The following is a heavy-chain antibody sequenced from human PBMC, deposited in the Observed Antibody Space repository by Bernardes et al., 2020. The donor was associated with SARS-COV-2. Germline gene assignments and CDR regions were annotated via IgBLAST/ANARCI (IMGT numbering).Heavy chain of an antibody. Sequence: ASVKVSCKVSGEKLSELSMHWVRQAPGKGLEWMGGFDPEADETFYAQKFQGRVTITADTSTDTAYMELTSLGSDDTAVYYCASGGRLLDYWGQGTLVTVSS. V-gene: IGHV1-24*01. D-gene: IGHD2-15*01. CDR1: GEKLSELS. J-gene: IGHJ4*02. CDR2: FDPEADET. CDR3: ASGGRLLDY.